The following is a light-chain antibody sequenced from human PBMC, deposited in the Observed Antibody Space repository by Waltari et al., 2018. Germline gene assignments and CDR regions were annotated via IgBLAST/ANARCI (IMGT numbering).Light chain of an antibody. CDR2: EVT. J-gene: IGLJ1*01. CDR3: ISYAGNNKYV. CDR1: RSDVGAYNY. Sequence: QSALTQPPPAPGSPGQSVTISCTGTRSDVGAYNYVSWYQQYPDKAPKLMIYEVTKRPSGVPDRFSGSKSGNTASLTVSGLQAEDEADYYCISYAGNNKYVLGAGTKVTVL. V-gene: IGLV2-8*01.